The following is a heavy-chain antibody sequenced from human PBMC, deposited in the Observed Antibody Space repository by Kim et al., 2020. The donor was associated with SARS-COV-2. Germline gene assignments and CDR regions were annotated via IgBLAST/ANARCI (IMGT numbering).Heavy chain of an antibody. CDR2: GST. V-gene: IGHV4-34*01. D-gene: IGHD3-10*01. Sequence: GSTNYNPALKSQVTISVYTSKNQFSLKLSSVGAADTAVYYCARGSGSYDYWGQGTLVTVSS. J-gene: IGHJ4*02. CDR3: ARGSGSYDY.